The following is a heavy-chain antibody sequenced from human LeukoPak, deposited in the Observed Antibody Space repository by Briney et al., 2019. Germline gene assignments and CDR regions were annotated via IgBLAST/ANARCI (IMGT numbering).Heavy chain of an antibody. D-gene: IGHD1-26*01. V-gene: IGHV3-21*01. CDR2: ISSSSSYI. CDR1: GFTFSSYS. Sequence: GGSLRLSCAASGFTFSSYSMNWVRQAPGKGLEWVSSISSSSSYIYYADSVKGRSTISRDNAKNSLYLRMNSLRAEDTAVYYCARDYSSRVSRRYYFDYWGQGTLVTVSS. CDR3: ARDYSSRVSRRYYFDY. J-gene: IGHJ4*02.